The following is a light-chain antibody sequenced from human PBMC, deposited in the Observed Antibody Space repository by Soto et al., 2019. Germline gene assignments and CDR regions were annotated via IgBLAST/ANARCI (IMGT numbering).Light chain of an antibody. CDR1: SSDVGYYNY. CDR3: NSYTSSSTLV. CDR2: EVT. V-gene: IGLV2-14*03. Sequence: QSALTQPASVSGSRGQSITISCTGTSSDVGYYNYVSWYQQYPGKGPKLIIFEVTNRPSGISNRFSGSKSGNTASLTISGLQPEDEADYYCNSYTSSSTLVFGGGTKLTVL. J-gene: IGLJ2*01.